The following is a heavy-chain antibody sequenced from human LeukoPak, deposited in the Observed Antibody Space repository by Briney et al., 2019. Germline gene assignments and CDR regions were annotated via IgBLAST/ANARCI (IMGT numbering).Heavy chain of an antibody. CDR3: AKDWGYYDSSAISD. CDR1: GFTLRTYS. J-gene: IGHJ4*02. D-gene: IGHD3-22*01. V-gene: IGHV3-30*02. CDR2: IRFDGSKK. Sequence: GGSLRLSCAASGFTLRTYSMHWVRQAPGKGLEWVAFIRFDGSKKEYVESVKGRFTISRDNSKNTLYLQMNSLRGADTAVYYCAKDWGYYDSSAISDWGQGTLVIVSS.